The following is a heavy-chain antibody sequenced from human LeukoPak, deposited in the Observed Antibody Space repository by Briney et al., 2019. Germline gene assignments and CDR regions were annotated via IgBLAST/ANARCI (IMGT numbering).Heavy chain of an antibody. Sequence: PGGSLRLSCAASGFTFSSYAMSWVRQAPGKGLEWVSAISGSGGSTYYADSVKSRFTISRDNPKNTLYLQMNSLRAEDTAVYYCAKTGGSSSLSWFDPWGQGTLVTVSS. CDR3: AKTGGSSSLSWFDP. CDR1: GFTFSSYA. J-gene: IGHJ5*02. D-gene: IGHD6-6*01. CDR2: ISGSGGST. V-gene: IGHV3-23*01.